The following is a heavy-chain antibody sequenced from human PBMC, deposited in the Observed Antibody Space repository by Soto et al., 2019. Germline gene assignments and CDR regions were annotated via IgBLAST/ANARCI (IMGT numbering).Heavy chain of an antibody. D-gene: IGHD3-10*01. CDR1: GYTFTSYG. J-gene: IGHJ6*03. CDR2: INPNSGGT. Sequence: GASVKVSCKACGYTFTSYGISWVRQAPGQGLEWMGWINPNSGGTNYAQKFQGWVTMTRDTSISTAYMELSRLRSDDTAVYYCARGSVAGYYYYYMDVWGKGTTVTVSS. CDR3: ARGSVAGYYYYYMDV. V-gene: IGHV1-2*04.